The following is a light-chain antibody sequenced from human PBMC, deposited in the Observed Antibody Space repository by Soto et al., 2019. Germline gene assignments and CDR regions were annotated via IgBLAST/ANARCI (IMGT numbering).Light chain of an antibody. CDR2: HTS. CDR1: QIINNN. CDR3: QQYNNRPRAT. Sequence: ETEMTQSPATLSVSAGERATISCRASQIINNNLAWYQQKPGQAPRLIMYHTSTRATGVPARLSASGSGTEFTLTISSRQSEDFAVYYCQQYNNRPRATFGGGTKVELK. V-gene: IGKV3D-15*01. J-gene: IGKJ4*01.